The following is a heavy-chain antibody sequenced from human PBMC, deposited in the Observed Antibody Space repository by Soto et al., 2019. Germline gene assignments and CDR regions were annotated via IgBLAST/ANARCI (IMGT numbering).Heavy chain of an antibody. Sequence: QLGGSLRLSCAASGFTFSSYAMSWVRQAPGKGLEWVSAISGSGGSTYYADSVKGRFTISRDNSKNTLYLQMNSLRAEDTAVYYCAKPHVSYRYSSSSYLVPFDYWGQGTLVTVSS. D-gene: IGHD6-6*01. V-gene: IGHV3-23*01. CDR2: ISGSGGST. J-gene: IGHJ4*02. CDR3: AKPHVSYRYSSSSYLVPFDY. CDR1: GFTFSSYA.